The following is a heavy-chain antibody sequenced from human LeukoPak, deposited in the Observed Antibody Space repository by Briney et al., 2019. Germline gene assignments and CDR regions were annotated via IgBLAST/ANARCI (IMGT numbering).Heavy chain of an antibody. CDR1: GGTFSSYA. V-gene: IGHV1-69*13. CDR2: ILPIFGTA. D-gene: IGHD3-9*01. CDR3: ARSRYDILTDYYSPGRYYYFDY. Sequence: SVKVSCKASGGTFSSYAISWVRQAPGQGLEGIAGILPIFGTANYAQKFQGRVTITADESTSTDYMELSSLRSEDTAVYYCARSRYDILTDYYSPGRYYYFDYWGQGTLVTVSS. J-gene: IGHJ4*02.